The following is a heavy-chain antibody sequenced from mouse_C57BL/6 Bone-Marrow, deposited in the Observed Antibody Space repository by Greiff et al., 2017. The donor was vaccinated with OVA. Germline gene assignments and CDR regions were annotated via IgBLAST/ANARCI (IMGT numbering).Heavy chain of an antibody. CDR2: IDPSDSYT. CDR1: GYTFTSYW. Sequence: QVQLKESGAELVKPGASVKLSCKASGYTFTSYWMQWVKQRPGQGLEWIGEIDPSDSYTNYNQKFKGKATLTVDTSSSTAYMQLSSLTSEDSAVYYCARAVGVFAYWGQGTLVTVSA. CDR3: ARAVGVFAY. V-gene: IGHV1-50*01. J-gene: IGHJ3*01.